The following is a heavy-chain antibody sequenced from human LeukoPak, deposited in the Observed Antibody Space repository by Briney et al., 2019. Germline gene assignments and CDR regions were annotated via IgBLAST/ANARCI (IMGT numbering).Heavy chain of an antibody. V-gene: IGHV3-21*01. CDR1: RFTFSSYN. CDR2: ISSSSSYI. J-gene: IGHJ4*02. D-gene: IGHD1-26*01. CDR3: ARDLSVGAKPDLGFDY. Sequence: GGSLRLSCAASRFTFSSYNMNWVRQAPGKGLEWVSSISSSSSYIYYADSMKGRFTISRDNAKNSLYLQMNSLRAEDTAIYYCARDLSVGAKPDLGFDYWGQGTLVTVSS.